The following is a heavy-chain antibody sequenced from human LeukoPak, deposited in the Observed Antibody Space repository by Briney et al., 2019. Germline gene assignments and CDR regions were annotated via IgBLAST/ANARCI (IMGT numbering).Heavy chain of an antibody. CDR1: GGSISSSNW. V-gene: IGHV4-4*02. CDR2: IYHSGST. J-gene: IGHJ4*02. D-gene: IGHD3-9*01. Sequence: PSETLSLTCAVSGGSISSSNWWSWVRQPPGKGLEWIGEIYHSGSTNYNPSLKSRVTISVDKSKNQFPLRLSSVTAADTAVYYCARVDYDILTGLDYWGQGTLVTVSS. CDR3: ARVDYDILTGLDY.